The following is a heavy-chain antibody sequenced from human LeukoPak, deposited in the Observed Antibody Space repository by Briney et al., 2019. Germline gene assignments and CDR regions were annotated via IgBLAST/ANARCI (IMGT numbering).Heavy chain of an antibody. CDR3: ARTGPYCGGDCLDY. D-gene: IGHD2-21*02. J-gene: IGHJ4*02. V-gene: IGHV3-21*01. CDR2: ISSSSSYI. CDR1: GFTFSSYS. Sequence: PGGSLRLSCAASGFTFSSYSMNWVRQAPGKGLEWVSSISSSSSYIYYPDSAKGRFTISRDNAKNSLYLQMNSLRVEDTAVYYCARTGPYCGGDCLDYWGQGTLVTVSS.